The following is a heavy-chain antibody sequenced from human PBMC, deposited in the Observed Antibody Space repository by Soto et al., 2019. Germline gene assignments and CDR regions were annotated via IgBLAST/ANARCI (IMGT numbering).Heavy chain of an antibody. V-gene: IGHV1-18*01. Sequence: ASVKVSCKASGYTFTSYGIRWVRQAPGQGLEWMGLISAYNGNTNYAQKVQGRVTMTTDTSTSTAYMELRSLRSDDTAVYYCARSGMYDFWSAHDQAYYSYGIDVWGQGTTVTVSS. J-gene: IGHJ6*02. CDR2: ISAYNGNT. D-gene: IGHD3-3*01. CDR1: GYTFTSYG. CDR3: ARSGMYDFWSAHDQAYYSYGIDV.